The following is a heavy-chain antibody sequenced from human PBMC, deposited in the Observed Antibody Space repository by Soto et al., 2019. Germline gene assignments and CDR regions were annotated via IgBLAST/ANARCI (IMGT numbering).Heavy chain of an antibody. CDR1: GSSISSSNW. D-gene: IGHD4-17*01. J-gene: IGHJ4*02. Sequence: SETLSLTCAVSGSSISSSNWWSWVRQPPGKGLEWIGEIYHSGSTNYNPSLKSRVTISVDKSKNQFSLKLSSVTAADTAVYYCGRISSHGEYAYWGQGTLVTVSS. V-gene: IGHV4-4*02. CDR3: GRISSHGEYAY. CDR2: IYHSGST.